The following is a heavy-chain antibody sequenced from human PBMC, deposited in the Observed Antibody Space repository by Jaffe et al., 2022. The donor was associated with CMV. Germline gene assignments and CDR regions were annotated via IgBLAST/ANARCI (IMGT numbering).Heavy chain of an antibody. CDR3: ARGAGQLWTFDY. Sequence: QVQLQESGPGLVKPSETLSLTCTVSGGSISSYYWSWIRQPPGKGLEWIGYIYYSGSTNYNPSLKSRVTISVDTSKNQFSLKLSSVTAADTAVYYCARGAGQLWTFDYWGQGTLVTVSS. CDR1: GGSISSYY. J-gene: IGHJ4*02. V-gene: IGHV4-59*01. D-gene: IGHD5-18*01. CDR2: IYYSGST.